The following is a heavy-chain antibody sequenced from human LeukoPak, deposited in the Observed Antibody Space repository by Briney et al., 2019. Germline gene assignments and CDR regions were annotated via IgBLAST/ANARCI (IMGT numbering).Heavy chain of an antibody. D-gene: IGHD3-10*01. J-gene: IGHJ4*02. V-gene: IGHV4-34*01. CDR1: GGSLSGYY. Sequence: SETLSLTCAVYGGSLSGYYWSWIRQPPGKGLEWIGEINHSGSTNYIPSLKSRVTISVDTSKNQFSLKLSSVTAADTAVYYCASQGDSDGSGSYEGYWGQGTLVTVSS. CDR2: INHSGST. CDR3: ASQGDSDGSGSYEGY.